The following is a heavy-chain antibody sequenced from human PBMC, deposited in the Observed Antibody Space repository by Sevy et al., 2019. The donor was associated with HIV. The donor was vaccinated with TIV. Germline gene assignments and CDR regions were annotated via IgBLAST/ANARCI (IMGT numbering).Heavy chain of an antibody. CDR2: ISGSGGST. CDR1: GFTFSSYA. V-gene: IGHV3-23*01. D-gene: IGHD3-3*01. Sequence: GGSLRLSCAASGFTFSSYAMSWVRQAPGKGLEWVSAISGSGGSTYYADSVKGRFTISRDNSKNTLYLQMNSLRAEDTAVYYCAKAPPYDFWSGYWGYYFDYWGQGTLVTVSS. CDR3: AKAPPYDFWSGYWGYYFDY. J-gene: IGHJ4*02.